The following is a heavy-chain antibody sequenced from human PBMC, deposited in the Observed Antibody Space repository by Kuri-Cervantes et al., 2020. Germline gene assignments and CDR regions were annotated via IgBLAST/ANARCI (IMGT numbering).Heavy chain of an antibody. D-gene: IGHD6-19*01. Sequence: GESLKISCAASGFTFSSYGMHWVRQAPGKGLEWVAVIWYDGSNKYYADSVKGRFTISRDNSKNTLYLQTNSLRAEDTAVYYCARDPSSGWQPLDYWGQGTLVTVSS. V-gene: IGHV3-33*01. CDR1: GFTFSSYG. CDR2: IWYDGSNK. J-gene: IGHJ4*02. CDR3: ARDPSSGWQPLDY.